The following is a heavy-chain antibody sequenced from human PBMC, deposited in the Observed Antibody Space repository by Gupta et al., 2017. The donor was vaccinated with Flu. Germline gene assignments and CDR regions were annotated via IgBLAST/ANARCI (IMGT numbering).Heavy chain of an antibody. D-gene: IGHD2-21*02. Sequence: RQAPGKGLQWMGLINKNTGGTKYAQKFQGRVTMTRDTSTDTAYMDLSRLTSDDSAVYFCARDYKLATANTFDFWGQGTPVTVSS. CDR3: ARDYKLATANTFDF. CDR2: INKNTGGT. V-gene: IGHV1-2*02. J-gene: IGHJ4*02.